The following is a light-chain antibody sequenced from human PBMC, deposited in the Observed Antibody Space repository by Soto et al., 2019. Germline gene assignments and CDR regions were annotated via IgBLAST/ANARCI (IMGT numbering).Light chain of an antibody. CDR2: DAS. Sequence: DIQMTQSPSSLSESVGDRVTITCQASQDISNYLNWYQQKPGKAPKLLIYDASNLETGVPSRFSGSGSGTDFTFTIISLQPEDIATYYCQQYDNLSGITFGPGTKVDIK. V-gene: IGKV1-33*01. J-gene: IGKJ3*01. CDR1: QDISNY. CDR3: QQYDNLSGIT.